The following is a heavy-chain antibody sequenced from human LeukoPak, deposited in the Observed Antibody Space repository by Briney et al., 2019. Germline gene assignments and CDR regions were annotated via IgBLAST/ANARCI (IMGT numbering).Heavy chain of an antibody. CDR3: ARDEGMDV. CDR2: ISSNGGST. Sequence: PGGSLRLSCAASGFTFSSYAMHWVHQAPGKGLEYVSAISSNGGSTYYANSVKGRFTISRDNSKNTLYLQMGSLRAEDMAVYYCARDEGMDVWGKGTTVTVSS. J-gene: IGHJ6*03. V-gene: IGHV3-64*01. CDR1: GFTFSSYA.